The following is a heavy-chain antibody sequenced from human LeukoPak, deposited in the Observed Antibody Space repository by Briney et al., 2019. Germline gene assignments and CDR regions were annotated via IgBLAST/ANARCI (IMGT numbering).Heavy chain of an antibody. Sequence: GRSLRLSCAASGVTFSSYGMHWVRQAPGKGLEWVAVISYDGSNKYYADSVKGRFTISRDNSKSTLYLQMNSLRAEDTAVYYCARDKQQLPTGDAFDIWGQGTMVTVSS. V-gene: IGHV3-30*03. CDR3: ARDKQQLPTGDAFDI. CDR2: ISYDGSNK. D-gene: IGHD6-13*01. CDR1: GVTFSSYG. J-gene: IGHJ3*02.